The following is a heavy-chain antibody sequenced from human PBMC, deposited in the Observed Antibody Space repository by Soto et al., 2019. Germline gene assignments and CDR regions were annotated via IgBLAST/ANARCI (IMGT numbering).Heavy chain of an antibody. V-gene: IGHV4-34*01. Sequence: VHLQQLGAGLLRPSETLSLTCIVSGESFSGYYWSCIRQSPDKGLEWIGEVYGSGETKYNPSLKSRISISEGPSKNQFSLRMTSMTAADTAVYYCARGFSNSVTTRFDSWGQGTLVTVSS. CDR3: ARGFSNSVTTRFDS. D-gene: IGHD4-4*01. J-gene: IGHJ4*02. CDR1: GESFSGYY. CDR2: VYGSGET.